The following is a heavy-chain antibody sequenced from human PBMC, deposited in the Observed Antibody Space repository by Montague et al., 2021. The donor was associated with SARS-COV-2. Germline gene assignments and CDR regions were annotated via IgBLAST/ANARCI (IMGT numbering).Heavy chain of an antibody. CDR2: INHSGST. CDR3: ARATVDINMILVVITSVNHYSDS. D-gene: IGHD3-22*01. J-gene: IGHJ4*02. CDR1: GGSFSGYY. Sequence: SETLSLTCAVYGGSFSGYYWTWIRQSPGKGLEWIGEINHSGSTNYSPSLESRVAISVDTSKNQFSLKLNSVTAADTAIYYCARATVDINMILVVITSVNHYSDSWGQGTLVTVPP. V-gene: IGHV4-34*01.